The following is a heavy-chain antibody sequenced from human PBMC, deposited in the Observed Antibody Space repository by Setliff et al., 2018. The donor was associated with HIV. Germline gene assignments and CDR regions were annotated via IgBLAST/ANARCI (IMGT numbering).Heavy chain of an antibody. Sequence: SETLSLTCTVSGGSIRSHYWSWIREPPGKGLEWIGYIYYSGSTNYNPSLKSRVTISVDTSKNQFSLRLSSVTAADTAVYYCARMTYYYDSSGYRENWFDPWGQGTLVTVSS. J-gene: IGHJ5*02. V-gene: IGHV4-59*11. CDR3: ARMTYYYDSSGYRENWFDP. CDR2: IYYSGST. CDR1: GGSIRSHY. D-gene: IGHD3-22*01.